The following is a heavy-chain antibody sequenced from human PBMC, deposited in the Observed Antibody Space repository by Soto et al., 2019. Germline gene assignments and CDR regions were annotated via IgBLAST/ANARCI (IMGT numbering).Heavy chain of an antibody. V-gene: IGHV3-48*01. J-gene: IGHJ5*02. CDR3: ARGADYGSGSYYSMNWFDP. D-gene: IGHD3-10*01. Sequence: PGGSLRLSCAASGFTFSSDSMNWVRQAPGKGLEWVSYISSSSSTIYYADSVKGRFTISRDNAKNSLYLQMNSLRAEDTAVYYCARGADYGSGSYYSMNWFDPWGQGTLVTVSS. CDR2: ISSSSSTI. CDR1: GFTFSSDS.